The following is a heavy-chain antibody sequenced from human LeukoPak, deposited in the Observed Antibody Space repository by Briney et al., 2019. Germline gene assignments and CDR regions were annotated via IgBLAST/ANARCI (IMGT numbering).Heavy chain of an antibody. CDR3: ARVSGPLYYYYMDV. Sequence: PSETLSLTCTVSGGSISSYYWSWIRQPPGKGLEWIGYIYYSGSTNYNPSLKSRVTISVDTSKNQFSLKLSSVTTADTAVYYCARVSGPLYYYYMDVWGKGTTVTISS. D-gene: IGHD1-26*01. V-gene: IGHV4-59*01. CDR2: IYYSGST. CDR1: GGSISSYY. J-gene: IGHJ6*03.